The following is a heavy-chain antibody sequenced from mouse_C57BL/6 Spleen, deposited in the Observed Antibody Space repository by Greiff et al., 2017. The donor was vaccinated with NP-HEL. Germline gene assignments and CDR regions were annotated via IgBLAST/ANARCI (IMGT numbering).Heavy chain of an antibody. J-gene: IGHJ2*01. CDR3: ATQVDGLSYFDY. CDR2: IHPNSGST. CDR1: GYTFTSYW. D-gene: IGHD3-2*02. Sequence: VQLQQSGAELVKPGASVKLSCKASGYTFTSYWMHWVKQRPGQGLEWIGMIHPNSGSTNYNEKFKSKATLTVDKSSSTAHMQLSSLTSEDSAVYYCATQVDGLSYFDYWGQGTTLTVSS. V-gene: IGHV1-64*01.